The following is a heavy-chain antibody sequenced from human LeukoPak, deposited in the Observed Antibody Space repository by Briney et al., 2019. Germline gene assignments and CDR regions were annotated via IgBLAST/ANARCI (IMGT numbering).Heavy chain of an antibody. CDR3: ARDRAPDRVGAIGY. J-gene: IGHJ4*02. CDR2: ISSSSSTI. D-gene: IGHD1-26*01. CDR1: GFTFSSYS. V-gene: IGHV3-48*01. Sequence: PGGSLRLSCAASGFTFSSYSMNWVRQAPGKGLEWVSYISSSSSTIYYADSVKGRFTISRDNAKNSLYLQMNSLRAEDTAVYYCARDRAPDRVGAIGYWGQGTLVTVSS.